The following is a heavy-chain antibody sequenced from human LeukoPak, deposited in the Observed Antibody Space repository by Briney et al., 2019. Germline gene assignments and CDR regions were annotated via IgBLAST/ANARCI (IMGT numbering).Heavy chain of an antibody. CDR3: SRELAWGSADW. Sequence: SQTLSLTCAISGDSVSSNSAAWGWIRQSPSRGLEWLRRTYYRSGLYNDYALSGKTRITINPDTSKNQVSLKLKSVTPEDTAVYYFSRELAWGSADWWGEGTLVTVS. CDR1: GDSVSSNSAA. D-gene: IGHD7-27*01. J-gene: IGHJ4*02. V-gene: IGHV6-1*01. CDR2: TYYRSGLYN.